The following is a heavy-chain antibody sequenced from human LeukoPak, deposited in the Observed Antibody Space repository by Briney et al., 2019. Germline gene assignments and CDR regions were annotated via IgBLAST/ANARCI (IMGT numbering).Heavy chain of an antibody. CDR2: IYPVDSGT. CDR1: GDRFTRYW. J-gene: IGHJ3*02. Sequence: RGGSCKSSCKALGDRFTRYWIGWAGQMPGKGRGWMGIIYPVDSGTRTSPSFQGQVTISADKSISTAYLQWSSRKASDTAMYYCASRSDSSGYRIDAFDIWGQGTMVTVSS. V-gene: IGHV5-51*01. CDR3: ASRSDSSGYRIDAFDI. D-gene: IGHD3-22*01.